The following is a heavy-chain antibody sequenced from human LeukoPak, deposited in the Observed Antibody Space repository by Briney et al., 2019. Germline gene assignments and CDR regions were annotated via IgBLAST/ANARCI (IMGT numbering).Heavy chain of an antibody. CDR2: IQEDGSYI. CDR3: ARDSTWQLDY. J-gene: IGHJ4*02. D-gene: IGHD5-12*01. CDR1: GFTFSRHW. V-gene: IGHV3-7*03. Sequence: QPGGSLRLSCAASGFTFSRHWMTWVRQASAKGLEWVANIQEDGSYIYYVDSVRGRFTISRDNTKNSLFLQMNSLRADDTAVYFCARDSTWQLDYWGQGTLVTASS.